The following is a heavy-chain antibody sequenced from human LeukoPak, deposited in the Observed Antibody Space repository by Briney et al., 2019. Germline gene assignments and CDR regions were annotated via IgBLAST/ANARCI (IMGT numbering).Heavy chain of an antibody. Sequence: PGGSLRLSCAASGFTFSSYEMNWVRQAPGKGLEWVSYISSSGSTIYYADSVKGRFTISRDNAKNSLYLQMNSLRAEDTAVYYCARDRSSYYYDSSGSDAFDIWGQGTMVTVSS. CDR1: GFTFSSYE. V-gene: IGHV3-48*03. D-gene: IGHD3-22*01. CDR3: ARDRSSYYYDSSGSDAFDI. CDR2: ISSSGSTI. J-gene: IGHJ3*02.